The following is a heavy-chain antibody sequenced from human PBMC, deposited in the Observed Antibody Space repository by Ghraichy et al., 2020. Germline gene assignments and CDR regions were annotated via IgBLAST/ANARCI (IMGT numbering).Heavy chain of an antibody. Sequence: SETLSLTCTVSGGSISSSSYYWGWIRQPPGKGLEWIGSIYYSGSTYYNPSLKSRVTISVDTSKNQFSLKLSSVTAADTAVYYCARVALTPYRLGCFDYWGQGTLVTVSS. CDR1: GGSISSSSYY. V-gene: IGHV4-39*01. CDR3: ARVALTPYRLGCFDY. CDR2: IYYSGST. D-gene: IGHD2-15*01. J-gene: IGHJ4*02.